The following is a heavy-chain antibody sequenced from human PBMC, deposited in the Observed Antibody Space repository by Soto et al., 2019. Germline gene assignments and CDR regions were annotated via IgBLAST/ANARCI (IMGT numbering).Heavy chain of an antibody. D-gene: IGHD6-13*01. Sequence: VGSLRLSCAASGFTFSDYYMSWIRQAPGKGLEWVSYISSSSSYTNYADSVKGRFTISRDNAKNSLYLQMNSLRAEDTAVYYCARDRDSAAAGLYYFDYWGQGTLVTVSS. V-gene: IGHV3-11*06. CDR3: ARDRDSAAAGLYYFDY. CDR2: ISSSSSYT. CDR1: GFTFSDYY. J-gene: IGHJ4*02.